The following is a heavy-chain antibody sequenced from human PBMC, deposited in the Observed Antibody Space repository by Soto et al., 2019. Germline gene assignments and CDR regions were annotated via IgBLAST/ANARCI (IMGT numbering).Heavy chain of an antibody. J-gene: IGHJ4*02. CDR3: ARDKSPYSSGWHNRHFDY. Sequence: QVQLVESGGGVVQPGRSLRLSCAASGFTFSSYAMHWVRQAPGKGLEWVAVISYDGSNKYYADSVKGRFTISRDNSKNTLYLQMNSLKTEDTAVYYCARDKSPYSSGWHNRHFDYWGQGTLVTVS. CDR1: GFTFSSYA. CDR2: ISYDGSNK. V-gene: IGHV3-30-3*01. D-gene: IGHD6-19*01.